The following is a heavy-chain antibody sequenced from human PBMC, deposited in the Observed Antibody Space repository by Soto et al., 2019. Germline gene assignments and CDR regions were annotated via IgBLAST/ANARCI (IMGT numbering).Heavy chain of an antibody. J-gene: IGHJ6*01. D-gene: IGHD3-10*02. CDR1: GGSITTSSYY. CDR3: ARPDVRVYYGMDV. V-gene: IGHV4-39*01. Sequence: SETLSLTCTVSGGSITTSSYYWGWIRQPPGKGLEWIGSLYYSGNTYYNPSLKSRVTMSVDTSKNQFSLELSSVTAADTAVYYCARPDVRVYYGMDVWGQGTTDTVSS. CDR2: LYYSGNT.